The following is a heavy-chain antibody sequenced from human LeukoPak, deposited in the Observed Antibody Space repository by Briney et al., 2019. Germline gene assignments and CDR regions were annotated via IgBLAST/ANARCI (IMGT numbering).Heavy chain of an antibody. CDR1: GGSISSSSYY. Sequence: SETLSLTCTVSGGSISSSSYYWGWIRQPPGKGLEWIGSIYYSGSTYYNPSLKSRVTISVDTSKNQFSLKLSSVTAADTAVYYCARVLLWFGEPPYYFDYWGQGTLVTVSS. D-gene: IGHD3-10*01. CDR3: ARVLLWFGEPPYYFDY. CDR2: IYYSGST. J-gene: IGHJ4*02. V-gene: IGHV4-39*07.